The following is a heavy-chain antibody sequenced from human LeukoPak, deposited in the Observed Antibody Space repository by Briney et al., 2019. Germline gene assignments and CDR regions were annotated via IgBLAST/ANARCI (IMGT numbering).Heavy chain of an antibody. J-gene: IGHJ4*02. D-gene: IGHD3-10*01. CDR3: ARDTPDYYGSGSYYWGPFDY. V-gene: IGHV1-69*13. CDR1: GGTFSSYA. CDR2: IIPIFGTA. Sequence: GASVKVSCKASGGTFSSYAISWVRQAPGQGLEWMGGIIPIFGTANYAQKFQGRVTITADESTSTAYMELSSLRSEDTAVYYCARDTPDYYGSGSYYWGPFDYWGQGTLVTVSS.